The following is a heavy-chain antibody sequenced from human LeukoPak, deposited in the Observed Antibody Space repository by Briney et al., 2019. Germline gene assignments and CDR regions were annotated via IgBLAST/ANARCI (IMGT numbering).Heavy chain of an antibody. D-gene: IGHD3-10*01. J-gene: IGHJ4*02. V-gene: IGHV3-23*01. CDR3: ARFITMVRGRGFDY. CDR2: ISGSGGST. CDR1: GFTFSRYA. Sequence: PGGSLRLSCAASGFTFSRYAMTWVRQAPGKGLYWVSAISGSGGSTYYADSVKGRFTISRDNSKNTLYLQMNSLRAEDTAVYYCARFITMVRGRGFDYWGQGTLVTVSS.